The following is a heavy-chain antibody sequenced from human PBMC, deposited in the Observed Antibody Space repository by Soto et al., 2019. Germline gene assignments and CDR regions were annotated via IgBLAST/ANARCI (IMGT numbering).Heavy chain of an antibody. V-gene: IGHV1-8*01. J-gene: IGHJ6*02. CDR1: GYTFTSYD. CDR3: ASEKSYGMDV. CDR2: MNPNSGNT. Sequence: QVQLVQSGAEVKKPGASVKVSCKASGYTFTSYDINWVRQATGQGLEWMGWMNPNSGNTAYAQKFQGRVTMTRHTSISTAYTALSSLGSEDTAVYYCASEKSYGMDVWGQGTTVTVSS.